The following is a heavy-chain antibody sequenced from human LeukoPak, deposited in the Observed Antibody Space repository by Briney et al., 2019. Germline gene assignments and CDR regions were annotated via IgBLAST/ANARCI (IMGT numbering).Heavy chain of an antibody. CDR2: ISAYNGNT. CDR3: ARGSELERYFDWLPKPYYFDY. Sequence: ASVKVSCKASGYTFTSYGISWVRQAPGQGLEWMGWISAYNGNTNYAQKLQGRVTMTTDTSTSTAYMELRSLRSDDTAVYYCARGSELERYFDWLPKPYYFDYWGQGTLVTVSS. V-gene: IGHV1-18*04. CDR1: GYTFTSYG. J-gene: IGHJ4*02. D-gene: IGHD3-9*01.